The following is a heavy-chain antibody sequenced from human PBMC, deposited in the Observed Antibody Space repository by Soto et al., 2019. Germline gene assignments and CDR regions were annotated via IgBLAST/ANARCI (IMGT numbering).Heavy chain of an antibody. V-gene: IGHV3-23*01. D-gene: IGHD3-16*01. CDR3: SRSTLHLGELFDY. CDR2: ISGSGGST. CDR1: GFTFSSYA. J-gene: IGHJ4*02. Sequence: GGSLRLSCAASGFTFSSYAMSWVRQAPGKGLEWVSAISGSGGSTYYADSVKGRFTISRDNSKNTLYLQMNSLRAEDTAVYYCSRSTLHLGELFDYWGQGTLVTVSS.